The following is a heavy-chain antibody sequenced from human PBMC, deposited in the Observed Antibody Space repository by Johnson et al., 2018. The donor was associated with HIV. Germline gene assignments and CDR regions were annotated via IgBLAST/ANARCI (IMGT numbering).Heavy chain of an antibody. CDR3: ARDKGRGAFDI. V-gene: IGHV3-30*03. CDR2: ISYDGSDE. CDR1: GFTFDDFG. Sequence: QVQLVESGGGVVRPGGSLRLSCAASGFTFDDFGMGWVRQAPGRGLEWVAVISYDGSDEYYADSVKGRVTISRDNAKKSLYLQMNSLRAEDTAVYYCARDKGRGAFDIWGQGTMVTVSS. J-gene: IGHJ3*02. D-gene: IGHD3-10*01.